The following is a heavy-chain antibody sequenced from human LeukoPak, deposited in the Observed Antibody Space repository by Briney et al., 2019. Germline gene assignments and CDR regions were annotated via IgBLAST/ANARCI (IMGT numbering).Heavy chain of an antibody. J-gene: IGHJ6*02. CDR2: IYSGGST. Sequence: GGSLRLSCAASGFTVSSNYMSWVRQAPGKGLEWVSVIYSGGSTYYADSVKGRFTISRDNSKNTLYPQMNSLRAEDTAVYYCARSPTYYYGMDVWGQGTTVTVSS. CDR1: GFTVSSNY. V-gene: IGHV3-53*01. D-gene: IGHD4-11*01. CDR3: ARSPTYYYGMDV.